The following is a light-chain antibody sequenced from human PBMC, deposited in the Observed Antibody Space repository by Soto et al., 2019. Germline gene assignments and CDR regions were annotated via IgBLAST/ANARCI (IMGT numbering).Light chain of an antibody. CDR2: GAY. CDR3: QQYENLPT. V-gene: IGKV3-15*01. CDR1: QSVGNN. J-gene: IGKJ5*01. Sequence: EIVMTQSPATLSVSPGERTTLSCRASQSVGNNLAWYQQKPGQAPRLLIYGAYTRATGIPARFSGSGSGTDFTLTISSLQSEDIATYYCQQYENLPTFGQGTRLEIK.